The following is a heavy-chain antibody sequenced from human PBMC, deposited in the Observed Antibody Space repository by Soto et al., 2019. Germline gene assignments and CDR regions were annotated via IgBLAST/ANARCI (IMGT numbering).Heavy chain of an antibody. CDR3: SRDRGGGGSYSLFYY. CDR1: GGSISSGNW. Sequence: QVQLQESGPGLVKPSGTLSLTCAVSGGSISSGNWWSWVRQPPGKGLEWIGEIYHSGSTNYNPSLKSRVTISVDKSKNRFSLKLSSVTAADTAVYYCSRDRGGGGSYSLFYYWGQGTLVTVSS. J-gene: IGHJ4*02. D-gene: IGHD3-10*01. V-gene: IGHV4-4*02. CDR2: IYHSGST.